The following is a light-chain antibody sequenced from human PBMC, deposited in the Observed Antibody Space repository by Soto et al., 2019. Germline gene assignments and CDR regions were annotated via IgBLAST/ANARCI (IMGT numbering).Light chain of an antibody. Sequence: QSALTQPASVSGSPGQSITTSCTGTSSDVGAYKSVSWYQQHPGKAPKLMIYDVTNRPSGVSNRFSGSKSGNTASLTISGLQAEDEADYYCSSYTSSSTLYVFGTGTKVTVL. CDR1: SSDVGAYKS. J-gene: IGLJ1*01. V-gene: IGLV2-14*01. CDR3: SSYTSSSTLYV. CDR2: DVT.